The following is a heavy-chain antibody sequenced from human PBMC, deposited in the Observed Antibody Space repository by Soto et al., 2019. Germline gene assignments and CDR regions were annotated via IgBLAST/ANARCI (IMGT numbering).Heavy chain of an antibody. D-gene: IGHD6-6*01. J-gene: IGHJ6*02. Sequence: GGSLRLSCAASGFTFSSYAMHWVRQAPGKGLEWVAVIWYDGSNKYYADSVKGRFTISRDNSKNTLYLQMNSLRAEDTAVYYCSIDMGVSQIYYVFGIEVWGQGTTGNVSS. CDR1: GFTFSSYA. CDR2: IWYDGSNK. CDR3: SIDMGVSQIYYVFGIEV. V-gene: IGHV3-33*01.